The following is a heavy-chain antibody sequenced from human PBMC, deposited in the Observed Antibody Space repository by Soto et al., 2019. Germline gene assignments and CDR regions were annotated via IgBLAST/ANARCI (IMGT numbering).Heavy chain of an antibody. V-gene: IGHV4-34*01. CDR1: GGSFSGYY. Sequence: SDTLSLTCAVYGGSFSGYYWSWVRQPPGKGLEWIGDINHSGSTNYKPSLKSRVTTSVDTAKNQFSLKLSSVTAADTAVYYCARGVLSSYSITSSYYYGMDVWGQGTTVTVSS. J-gene: IGHJ6*02. CDR2: INHSGST. CDR3: ARGVLSSYSITSSYYYGMDV. D-gene: IGHD1-20*01.